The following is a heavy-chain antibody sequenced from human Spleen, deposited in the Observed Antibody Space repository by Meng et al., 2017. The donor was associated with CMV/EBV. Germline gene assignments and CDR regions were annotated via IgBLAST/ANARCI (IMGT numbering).Heavy chain of an antibody. D-gene: IGHD3-22*01. J-gene: IGHJ4*02. Sequence: QGQLQESGPGLVKPSQPLSLPCTVSGGSISSGSYYWSWIRQPAGKGLEWIGRIYTSGSTNYNPSLKSRVTISVDTSKNQFSLKLSSVTAADTAVYYCARSWAVVVKLDYWGQGTLVTVSS. CDR1: GGSISSGSYY. CDR3: ARSWAVVVKLDY. CDR2: IYTSGST. V-gene: IGHV4-61*02.